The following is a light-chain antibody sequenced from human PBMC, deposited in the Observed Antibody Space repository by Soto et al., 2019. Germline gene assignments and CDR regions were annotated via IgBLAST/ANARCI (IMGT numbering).Light chain of an antibody. Sequence: QPASVSGSPGQSITISCTGTSSDIGGHNHVSWYQQHPGKTPKLMIYDVTKRPSGVSNRFSGSKSGNTASLTISGLQAEDEADYYCSSYTSTSIWVFGGGTKVTVL. CDR1: SSDIGGHNH. J-gene: IGLJ3*02. CDR3: SSYTSTSIWV. V-gene: IGLV2-14*03. CDR2: DVT.